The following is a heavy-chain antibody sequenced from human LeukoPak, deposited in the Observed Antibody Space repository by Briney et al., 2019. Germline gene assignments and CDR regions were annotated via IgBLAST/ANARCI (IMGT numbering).Heavy chain of an antibody. D-gene: IGHD3-16*01. Sequence: PSETLSLTCAVYGGSFSGYYWSWIRQPPGKGLEWIGEINHSGSTNYNPSLKSRVTISVDTSKNQFSLKLSSVTAADTAVYYCARGLALRGGNYFDYWGQGTLVTVSS. CDR1: GGSFSGYY. V-gene: IGHV4-34*01. CDR2: INHSGST. CDR3: ARGLALRGGNYFDY. J-gene: IGHJ4*02.